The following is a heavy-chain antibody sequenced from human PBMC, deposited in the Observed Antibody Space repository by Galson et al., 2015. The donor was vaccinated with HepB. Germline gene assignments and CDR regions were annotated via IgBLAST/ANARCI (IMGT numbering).Heavy chain of an antibody. CDR2: ISYDGSNK. CDR3: ARDSGIAVAGPPDY. V-gene: IGHV3-30-3*01. J-gene: IGHJ4*02. Sequence: SLRLSCAASGFTFSSYAMHWVRQAPGKGLEWVAIISYDGSNKYYADSVKGRFTISRDNSKNTLYLQMNSLRAEDTAVYYCARDSGIAVAGPPDYWGQGTLVTVSS. CDR1: GFTFSSYA. D-gene: IGHD6-19*01.